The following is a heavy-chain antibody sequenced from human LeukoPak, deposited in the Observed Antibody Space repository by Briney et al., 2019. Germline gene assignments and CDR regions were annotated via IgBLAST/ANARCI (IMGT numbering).Heavy chain of an antibody. CDR3: ARREKWLVQCGIDY. CDR1: GGSFSGYY. D-gene: IGHD6-19*01. Sequence: SETLSLTCAVYGGSFSGYYWSWLRQPPGKGLEWIGETNHSGSTNYNPSLKSRVTISVDTSKNQFSLKLSSVTAADTAVYYCARREKWLVQCGIDYWGQGTLVTVSS. CDR2: TNHSGST. V-gene: IGHV4-34*01. J-gene: IGHJ4*02.